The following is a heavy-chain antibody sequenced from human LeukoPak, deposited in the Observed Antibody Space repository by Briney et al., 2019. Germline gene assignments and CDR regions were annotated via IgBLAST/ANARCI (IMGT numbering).Heavy chain of an antibody. J-gene: IGHJ5*02. D-gene: IGHD3-22*01. CDR2: INHSGST. V-gene: IGHV4-34*01. CDR1: GGSFSGYY. CDR3: ARGGDSSGSHDWFDP. Sequence: SETLSLTCAVYGGSFSGYYWSWIRQPPGKRLEWIGEINHSGSTNYNPSLKSRVTISVDTSKNQFSLKLSSVTAADTAVYYCARGGDSSGSHDWFDPWGQGTLVTVSS.